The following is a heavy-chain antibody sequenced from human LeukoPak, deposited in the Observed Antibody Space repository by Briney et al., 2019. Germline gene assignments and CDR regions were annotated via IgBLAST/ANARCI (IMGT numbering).Heavy chain of an antibody. CDR1: GGSISSSSYY. Sequence: SETLSLTCTVSGGSISSSSYYWGWIRQPPGKGLEWIGTIDYSSGSTYYKPSLKSRVTIAIDASKNQFSLRLNSVTAADTAVYFCARGQKYSYGYTVTELGSGYFDYWGQGTLVTVSS. D-gene: IGHD5-18*01. CDR3: ARGQKYSYGYTVTELGSGYFDY. J-gene: IGHJ4*02. CDR2: IDYSSGST. V-gene: IGHV4-39*07.